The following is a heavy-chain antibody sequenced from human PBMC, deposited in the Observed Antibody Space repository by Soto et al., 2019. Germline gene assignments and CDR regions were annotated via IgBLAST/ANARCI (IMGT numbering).Heavy chain of an antibody. J-gene: IGHJ4*02. D-gene: IGHD7-27*01. CDR3: ARAGLGAPFDY. CDR1: GASISSNTYY. CDR2: IYHSGTT. V-gene: IGHV4-39*07. Sequence: SETLSLTCTVSGASISSNTYYWAWIRRPPGKGLECIGSIYHSGTTNYNPSLKSRVTISVDKSKNQFSLKLSSVTAADTAVYYCARAGLGAPFDYWGQGTLVTVSS.